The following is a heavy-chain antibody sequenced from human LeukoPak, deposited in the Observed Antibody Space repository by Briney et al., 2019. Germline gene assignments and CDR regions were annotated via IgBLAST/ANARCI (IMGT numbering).Heavy chain of an antibody. CDR2: ISGSGGST. CDR3: ASSGRIKGDAFDI. Sequence: GGTLRLSCAASGFTFSSYGMSWVRQAPGKGLEWVSAISGSGGSTYYADSVKGRFTISRDNSKNTLYLQMNSLRAEDTAVYYCASSGRIKGDAFDIWGQGTMVTVSS. V-gene: IGHV3-23*01. J-gene: IGHJ3*02. CDR1: GFTFSSYG. D-gene: IGHD1-26*01.